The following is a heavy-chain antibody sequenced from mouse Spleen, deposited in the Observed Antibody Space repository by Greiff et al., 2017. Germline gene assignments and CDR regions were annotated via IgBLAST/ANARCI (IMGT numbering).Heavy chain of an antibody. CDR1: GFTFTNYW. Sequence: VQLQQSGAELVRPGTSVKMSCKASGFTFTNYWIGWVKQSPGHGLEWIGAIYPGGGYTYYNEKFKGKATLTADKSSSTAYMQFSSLTSEDSDRYYCERKGNYEYYGMDYWGQGTSVNVSS. CDR2: IYPGGGYT. CDR3: ERKGNYEYYGMDY. J-gene: IGHJ4*01. D-gene: IGHD2-1*01. V-gene: IGHV1-63*01.